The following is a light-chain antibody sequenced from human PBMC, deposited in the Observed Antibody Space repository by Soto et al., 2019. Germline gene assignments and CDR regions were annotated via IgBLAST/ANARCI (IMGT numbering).Light chain of an antibody. Sequence: DIQMTQSPSSLSASVEDRVTITCRANQSITSFLNWYQQKPGKAPKLLIYAASNLQRGVPSRFSGSGSGTDFTLTISSLQPEDFATYYCQQSFTTPLTFGGGTKVEIK. CDR2: AAS. V-gene: IGKV1-39*01. CDR1: QSITSF. J-gene: IGKJ4*01. CDR3: QQSFTTPLT.